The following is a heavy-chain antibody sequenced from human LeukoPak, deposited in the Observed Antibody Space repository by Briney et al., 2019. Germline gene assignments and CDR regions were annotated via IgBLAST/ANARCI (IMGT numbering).Heavy chain of an antibody. Sequence: MPSQTLSLTCAVSGGSISSGGYSWRWIWQPPGKGLEWIGYIYHSGSTYYNPSLKSRVTISVDRSKNQFSLKLSSVTAADTAVYYCARDSMVRGVRDGMDVWGQGTTVTVSS. CDR2: IYHSGST. CDR3: ARDSMVRGVRDGMDV. CDR1: GGSISSGGYS. V-gene: IGHV4-30-2*01. D-gene: IGHD3-10*01. J-gene: IGHJ6*02.